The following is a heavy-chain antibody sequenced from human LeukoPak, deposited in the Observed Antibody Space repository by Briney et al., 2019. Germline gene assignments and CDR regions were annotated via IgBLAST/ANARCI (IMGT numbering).Heavy chain of an antibody. CDR2: IKQDGSEK. D-gene: IGHD3-9*01. Sequence: GGSLRLSCSVSGFSLSMYWMTWVRQAPGKGLEWVANIKQDGSEKYYVDSVKGRFTISRDNAKNSLYLQMNSLRAEDTAVYYCARDERYFDWLFQKDYWGQGTLVTVSS. CDR3: ARDERYFDWLFQKDY. V-gene: IGHV3-7*01. J-gene: IGHJ4*02. CDR1: GFSLSMYW.